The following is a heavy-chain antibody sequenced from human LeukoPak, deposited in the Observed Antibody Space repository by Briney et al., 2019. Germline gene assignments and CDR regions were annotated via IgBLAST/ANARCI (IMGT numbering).Heavy chain of an antibody. CDR3: ARLGDFHY. D-gene: IGHD2-21*01. CDR2: IYYSGST. J-gene: IGHJ4*02. CDR1: GGSISSSSYY. V-gene: IGHV4-39*01. Sequence: SETLSLTCTVSGGSISSSSYYWGWIRQPPGKGLEWIGSIYYSGSTYYNPSLKSRVTISVDTSKNQFSLKLSSVTAADTAVYYCARLGDFHYWGQGTLVTVSS.